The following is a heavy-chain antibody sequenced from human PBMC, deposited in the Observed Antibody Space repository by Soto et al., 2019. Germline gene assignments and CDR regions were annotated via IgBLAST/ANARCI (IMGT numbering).Heavy chain of an antibody. Sequence: LRLSCAASGFTFSDYYMSWIRQAPGKGLEWVSYISSSGSTIYYADSVKGRFTISRDNAKNSLYLQMNSLRAEDTAVYYCARDLNPYYDILTGYSPQGYFDYWGQGTLVTVSS. V-gene: IGHV3-11*01. D-gene: IGHD3-9*01. CDR3: ARDLNPYYDILTGYSPQGYFDY. CDR1: GFTFSDYY. J-gene: IGHJ4*02. CDR2: ISSSGSTI.